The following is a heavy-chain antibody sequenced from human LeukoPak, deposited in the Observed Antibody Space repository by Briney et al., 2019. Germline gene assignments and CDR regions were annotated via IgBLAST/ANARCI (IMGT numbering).Heavy chain of an antibody. CDR3: AILSSGWYYFDY. D-gene: IGHD6-19*01. V-gene: IGHV5-51*01. Sequence: GESLKISCKGSGYSFINYWIGWVRQMPGKGQEWMAIIYPGDSDTKYSPSFQGQVTISADKSITTAFLQWSSLKASDTAMYYCAILSSGWYYFDYWGQGTLVTVSS. J-gene: IGHJ4*02. CDR2: IYPGDSDT. CDR1: GYSFINYW.